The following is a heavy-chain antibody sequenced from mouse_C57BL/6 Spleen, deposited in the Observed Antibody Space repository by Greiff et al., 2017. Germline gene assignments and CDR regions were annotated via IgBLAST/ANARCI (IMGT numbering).Heavy chain of an antibody. J-gene: IGHJ2*01. D-gene: IGHD2-2*01. V-gene: IGHV1-82*01. Sequence: QVQLKQSGPELVKPGASVKISCKASGYAFSSSWMNWVKQRPGKGLEWIGRIYPGDGDTNYNGKFKGKATLTADKSSSTAYMQLSSLTSEDSAVYFCARFWGVTYYFDYWGQGTTLTVSS. CDR2: IYPGDGDT. CDR3: ARFWGVTYYFDY. CDR1: GYAFSSSW.